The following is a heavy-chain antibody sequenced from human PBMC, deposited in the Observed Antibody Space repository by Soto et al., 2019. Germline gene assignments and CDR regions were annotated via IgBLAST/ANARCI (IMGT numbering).Heavy chain of an antibody. Sequence: GASVKVSCKASGGTFSSYAISWVRQAPGQGLEWMGGIIPIFGTANYAQKFQGRVTITADESTSTAYMELSSLRSEDTAVYYCARDVSSSWYDDRRSPQPLYYYYGMDVWGQGTTVTVSS. J-gene: IGHJ6*02. V-gene: IGHV1-69*13. CDR1: GGTFSSYA. CDR3: ARDVSSSWYDDRRSPQPLYYYYGMDV. D-gene: IGHD6-13*01. CDR2: IIPIFGTA.